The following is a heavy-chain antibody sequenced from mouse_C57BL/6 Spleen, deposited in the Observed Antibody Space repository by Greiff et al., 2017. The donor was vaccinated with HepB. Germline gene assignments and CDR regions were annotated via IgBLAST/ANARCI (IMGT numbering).Heavy chain of an antibody. CDR3: TRSNYDYAMDY. Sequence: EVQGVESGGGLVQPGGSMKLSCAASGFTFSDAWMDWVRQSPEKGLEWVAEIRNKANNHATYYAESVKGRFTISRDDSKSSVYLHMNSLRAEDTGIYYWTRSNYDYAMDYWGQGTSVTVSS. CDR2: IRNKANNHAT. V-gene: IGHV6-6*01. J-gene: IGHJ4*01. CDR1: GFTFSDAW. D-gene: IGHD2-5*01.